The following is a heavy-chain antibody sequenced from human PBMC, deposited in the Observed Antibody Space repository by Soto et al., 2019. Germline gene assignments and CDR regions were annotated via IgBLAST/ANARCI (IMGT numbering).Heavy chain of an antibody. CDR3: ARGIGFDYVN. D-gene: IGHD3-16*01. J-gene: IGHJ4*02. CDR1: GFNVRSYW. Sequence: PGGSLRLSGAVSGFNVRSYWMSWFRQAPGKGLEWVASIKEDGSEIYYLQSVRGRFAISRDSAGNALQLAMNYLSAEDTATYCCARGIGFDYVNWGQGTLVTVSS. V-gene: IGHV3-7*01. CDR2: IKEDGSEI.